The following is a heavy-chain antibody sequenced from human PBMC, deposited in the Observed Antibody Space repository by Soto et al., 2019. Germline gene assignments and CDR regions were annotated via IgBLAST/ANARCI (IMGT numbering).Heavy chain of an antibody. CDR1: GGSVSGGSYF. J-gene: IGHJ4*02. Sequence: QVQLQESGPGLVRPSETLSLTCTVSGGSVSGGSYFWSWVRQPPGKGLEWIGYFYYSGSTKYNPSLMSRVTIVEDTSKNQFSLKLNSVTAADTAVYYCAREGRMGTFDYWGPGALVTVSS. CDR2: FYYSGST. V-gene: IGHV4-61*01. CDR3: AREGRMGTFDY. D-gene: IGHD1-1*01.